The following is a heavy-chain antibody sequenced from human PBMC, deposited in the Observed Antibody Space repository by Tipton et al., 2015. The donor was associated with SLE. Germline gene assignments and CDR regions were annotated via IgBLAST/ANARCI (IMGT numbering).Heavy chain of an antibody. V-gene: IGHV4-39*07. Sequence: TLSLTCTVSGGSISSSSYYWGWIRQPPGKGLEWIGSIFYNGNTYYSPSLKSRVTISLDTSKNQFSLNLSSVTAADTAVYYCARDVGGYNTGWFPYYFDYWGQGTLVTVSS. CDR2: IFYNGNT. D-gene: IGHD2-8*02. CDR1: GGSISSSSYY. J-gene: IGHJ4*02. CDR3: ARDVGGYNTGWFPYYFDY.